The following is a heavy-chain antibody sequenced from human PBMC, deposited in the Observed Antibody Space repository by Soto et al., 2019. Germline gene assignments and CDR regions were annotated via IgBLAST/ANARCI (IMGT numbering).Heavy chain of an antibody. Sequence: SETLSLTCTVSGGSISGYYWTWIRQPPGKGLEWIGYIFYSGVTNYNPSLKSRVTLSVDTSKNQFSLKLRSVAAADTAVYYCARVGSSGWSPDYWGRGTLVTVSS. D-gene: IGHD6-19*01. CDR2: IFYSGVT. CDR3: ARVGSSGWSPDY. V-gene: IGHV4-59*01. J-gene: IGHJ4*02. CDR1: GGSISGYY.